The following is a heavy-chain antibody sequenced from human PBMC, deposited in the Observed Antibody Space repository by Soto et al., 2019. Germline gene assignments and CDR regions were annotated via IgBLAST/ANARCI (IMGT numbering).Heavy chain of an antibody. D-gene: IGHD1-26*01. J-gene: IGHJ4*02. Sequence: SETLSLTCTVSGGSIGSGTYYWGWIRQPPGKGLEWIGSIYYSGSTYYNSSLKSRVTISVDTSRNQFSLKLSSVTAADTAVYYCGRQREGSYYVLPYIDYWGQGALVTVSS. CDR3: GRQREGSYYVLPYIDY. V-gene: IGHV4-39*01. CDR1: GGSIGSGTYY. CDR2: IYYSGST.